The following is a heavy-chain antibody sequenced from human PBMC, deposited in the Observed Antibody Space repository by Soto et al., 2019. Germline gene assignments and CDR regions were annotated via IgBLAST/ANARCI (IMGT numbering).Heavy chain of an antibody. Sequence: EVQLVESGGGLVQPGGSLRLSCAASGFTFSSYSMNWVRQAPGKGLEWVSYISSSSSTIYYADSVKGRFTISRDNAKNSLYLQMNSLRDEDTAVYYCARDTIFGVVIRGAYYGMDVWGQGTTVTVSS. V-gene: IGHV3-48*02. CDR1: GFTFSSYS. J-gene: IGHJ6*02. CDR3: ARDTIFGVVIRGAYYGMDV. D-gene: IGHD3-3*01. CDR2: ISSSSSTI.